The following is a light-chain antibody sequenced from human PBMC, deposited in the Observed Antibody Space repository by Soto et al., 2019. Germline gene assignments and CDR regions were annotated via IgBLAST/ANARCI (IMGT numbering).Light chain of an antibody. CDR2: GSS. V-gene: IGKV3D-15*01. CDR1: ENVGTN. Sequence: IVMTQSPGTLSVSPGDEVTLSCRASENVGTNLAWYQQKPGQAPRLLIYGSSTRATGIPATFSGSGSGTEFTLTISSLQSEESALYYCQQYNNWGLSLGGGTKVEIK. J-gene: IGKJ4*01. CDR3: QQYNNWGLS.